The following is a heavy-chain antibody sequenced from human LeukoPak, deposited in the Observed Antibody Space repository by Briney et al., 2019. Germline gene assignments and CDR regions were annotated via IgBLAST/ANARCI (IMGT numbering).Heavy chain of an antibody. D-gene: IGHD1-26*01. CDR1: GGSISSYY. CDR2: IYYSGST. Sequence: PSETLSLTCTVSGGSISSYYWSWIRQPPGKGLEWIGYIYYSGSTNYNPSLKSRVTISVDTSKNQFSLKLSSVTAADTAVYYCARALKERSLDYWGQGTLVTVSS. CDR3: ARALKERSLDY. V-gene: IGHV4-59*01. J-gene: IGHJ4*02.